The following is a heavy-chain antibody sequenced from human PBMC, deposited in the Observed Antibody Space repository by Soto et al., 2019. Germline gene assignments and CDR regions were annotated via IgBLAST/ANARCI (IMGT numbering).Heavy chain of an antibody. CDR2: ISGSGGST. V-gene: IGHV3-23*01. J-gene: IGHJ4*02. D-gene: IGHD6-13*01. Sequence: EVQLLESGGGLVQPGGSLRLSCAASGFTFSSYAMSWVRQAPGKGLEWVSAISGSGGSTYYADSVKGRFTISRDNSKNTLYLQMNSLRAEDTAVYYCAKDGGAARPIAAAGQYYFDYWGQGTLVTVSS. CDR3: AKDGGAARPIAAAGQYYFDY. CDR1: GFTFSSYA.